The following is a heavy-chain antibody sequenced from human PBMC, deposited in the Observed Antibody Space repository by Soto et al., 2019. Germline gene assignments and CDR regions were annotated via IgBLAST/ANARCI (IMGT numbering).Heavy chain of an antibody. J-gene: IGHJ5*02. V-gene: IGHV4-30-2*01. CDR3: ARVGSITASWFDP. Sequence: SETLSLTCAVSGGSISSGGYSWSWIRQPPGKGLEWIGYIYHSGSTYYNPSLKSRVTISVDRSKNQFSLKLSSVTAADTAVYYCARVGSITASWFDPWGQGTLVTVSS. D-gene: IGHD3-10*01. CDR1: GGSISSGGYS. CDR2: IYHSGST.